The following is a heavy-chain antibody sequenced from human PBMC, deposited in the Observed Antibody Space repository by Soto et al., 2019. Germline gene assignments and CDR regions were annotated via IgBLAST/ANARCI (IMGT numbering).Heavy chain of an antibody. CDR1: GGSFSGYF. CDR3: ARETYHYDSDAYKKTLVFDS. V-gene: IGHV4-34*01. Sequence: PSETLSLTCDVYGGSFSGYFWGWIRQSPEKGLEWIGEISHTGATNYNASFKSRVIISLDSSKNQFSQRLNSVTAADTGVYFCARETYHYDSDAYKKTLVFDSWGPGTLVTVSS. D-gene: IGHD3-22*01. CDR2: ISHTGAT. J-gene: IGHJ4*02.